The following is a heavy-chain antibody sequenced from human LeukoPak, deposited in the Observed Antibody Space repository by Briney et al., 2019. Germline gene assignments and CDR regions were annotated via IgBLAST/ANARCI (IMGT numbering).Heavy chain of an antibody. V-gene: IGHV3-30*03. Sequence: GGSLRLSCAASGFTFSSFGMHWVRQAPGKGLEWVAFISYDGNNKYYADSVKGRFTISRDNPKNTLYLQMISLRAEDTAIYYCASSAVGSWWPLSFDYWGQGTLVTVPS. D-gene: IGHD6-13*01. J-gene: IGHJ4*02. CDR1: GFTFSSFG. CDR2: ISYDGNNK. CDR3: ASSAVGSWWPLSFDY.